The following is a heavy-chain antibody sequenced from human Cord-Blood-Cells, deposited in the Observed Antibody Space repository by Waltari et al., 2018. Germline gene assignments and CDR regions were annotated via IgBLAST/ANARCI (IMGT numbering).Heavy chain of an antibody. Sequence: QVQLQESGPGLVTPSETLSPPCTVSDAPLSSYSWSWIRQPAGKGLEWIGRIYTSGSTNYNPSLKSRVTMSVDTSKNQFSLKLSSVTAADTAVYYCARGSEQLVEDYWGQGTLVTVSS. CDR1: DAPLSSYS. CDR3: ARGSEQLVEDY. J-gene: IGHJ4*02. D-gene: IGHD6-13*01. CDR2: IYTSGST. V-gene: IGHV4-4*07.